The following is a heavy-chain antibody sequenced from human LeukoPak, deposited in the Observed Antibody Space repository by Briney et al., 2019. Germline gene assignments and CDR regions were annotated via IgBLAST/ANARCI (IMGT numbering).Heavy chain of an antibody. V-gene: IGHV4-59*01. CDR3: ASVVQGIVVY. Sequence: SETLSLTCTVSGGSISSYYWSWIRQPPGKGLEWIGYIYYSGGTNYNPSLKSRVTISVDTSKNQFSLKLSSVTAADTAVYYCASVVQGIVVYWGQGTLVTVSS. CDR1: GGSISSYY. J-gene: IGHJ4*02. CDR2: IYYSGGT. D-gene: IGHD2-21*01.